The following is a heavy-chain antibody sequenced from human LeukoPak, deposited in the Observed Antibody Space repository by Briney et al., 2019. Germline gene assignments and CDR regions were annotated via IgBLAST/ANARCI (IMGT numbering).Heavy chain of an antibody. J-gene: IGHJ3*02. V-gene: IGHV5-51*01. Sequence: GESLKISCKASGYSFTYYWIGWVRQMPGKGLEWMGIIYPGDSNTRYSPSFQDQVLISADKSVSTTYLHWGSLQASDTAMYFCARRGSSTSDAVDIWGQGTMVTVS. CDR1: GYSFTYYW. CDR3: ARRGSSTSDAVDI. D-gene: IGHD3-10*01. CDR2: IYPGDSNT.